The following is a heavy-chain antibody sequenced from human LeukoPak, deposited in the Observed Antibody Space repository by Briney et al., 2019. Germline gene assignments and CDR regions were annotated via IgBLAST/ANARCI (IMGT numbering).Heavy chain of an antibody. CDR1: GGTFSSYA. CDR3: ARRIAGRLINDAFDI. V-gene: IGHV1-2*02. CDR2: INPYSGGT. D-gene: IGHD6-6*01. Sequence: ASVKVSCKASGGTFSSYAISWVRQAPGQGLEWMGWINPYSGGTHYALIFQDRVTMTRDTSISTAYMELSRLRSDDTAAYYCARRIAGRLINDAFDIWGQGTMVTVSS. J-gene: IGHJ3*02.